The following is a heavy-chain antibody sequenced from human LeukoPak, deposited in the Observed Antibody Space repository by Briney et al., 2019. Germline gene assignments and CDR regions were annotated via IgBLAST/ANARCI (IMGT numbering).Heavy chain of an antibody. V-gene: IGHV1-2*02. Sequence: GASVKVSCKASGYTFTSYYMHWVRQAPGQGLEWMGWINPNSGGTNYAQKFQGRVTMTRDTSISTAYMELSRLRSDDTAVYYCARGRIVGARNWFDPWGQGTLVTVSS. CDR3: ARGRIVGARNWFDP. D-gene: IGHD1-26*01. J-gene: IGHJ5*02. CDR1: GYTFTSYY. CDR2: INPNSGGT.